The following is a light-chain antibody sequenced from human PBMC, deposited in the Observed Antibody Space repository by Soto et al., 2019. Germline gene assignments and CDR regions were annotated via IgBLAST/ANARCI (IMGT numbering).Light chain of an antibody. CDR2: KAS. Sequence: DIQMTQSPSTLSASVGDRVTIICRASQGISSWLAWYQQKPGKAPKLLIYKASSLESGVPSRFSGSGSGTEFTLTISSLQPDDFATYYCQQYNSYWTFGQGTKVEIK. CDR3: QQYNSYWT. J-gene: IGKJ1*01. V-gene: IGKV1-5*03. CDR1: QGISSW.